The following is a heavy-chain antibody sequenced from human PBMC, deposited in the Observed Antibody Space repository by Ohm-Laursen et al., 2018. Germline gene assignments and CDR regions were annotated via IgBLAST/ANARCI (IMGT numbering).Heavy chain of an antibody. J-gene: IGHJ4*02. CDR2: ISYDGSNK. CDR3: ARGGQQQVEDY. Sequence: SLRLSCAASGFTFSSYGMHWVRQAPGKGLEWVAVISYDGSNKYYADSVKGRFTISRDNSKNTLYLQMNSLRAEDTAVYYCARGGQQQVEDYWGQGTLVTVSS. CDR1: GFTFSSYG. V-gene: IGHV3-30*03. D-gene: IGHD6-13*01.